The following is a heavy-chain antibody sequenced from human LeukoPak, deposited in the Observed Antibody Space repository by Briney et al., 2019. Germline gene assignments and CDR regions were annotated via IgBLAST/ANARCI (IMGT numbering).Heavy chain of an antibody. CDR3: ARGGVFMRWNPTNWFDP. J-gene: IGHJ5*02. Sequence: PSETLSLTCAVYGGSFSGYYWSWIRQPPGKGLEWIGEINHSGSTNYNPSLKSRVTISVDTSKNQFSLKLSSVTAADTAVYYCARGGVFMRWNPTNWFDPWGQGTLVTVSS. V-gene: IGHV4-34*01. CDR1: GGSFSGYY. CDR2: INHSGST. D-gene: IGHD1-1*01.